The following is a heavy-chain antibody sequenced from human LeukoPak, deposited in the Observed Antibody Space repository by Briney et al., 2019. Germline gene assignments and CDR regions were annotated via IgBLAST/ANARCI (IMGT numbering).Heavy chain of an antibody. Sequence: GGSLNLSCAASGFTFSGSAMHWVRQASGKGLEWVGRIRRKANSYATAYAASVKGRFTISRDDSKNTAYLQMNSLKTEDTAVYYCTRHAIIAAAGRLYYYGMDVWGKGTTVTVSS. CDR2: IRRKANSYAT. CDR1: GFTFSGSA. J-gene: IGHJ6*04. V-gene: IGHV3-73*01. CDR3: TRHAIIAAAGRLYYYGMDV. D-gene: IGHD6-13*01.